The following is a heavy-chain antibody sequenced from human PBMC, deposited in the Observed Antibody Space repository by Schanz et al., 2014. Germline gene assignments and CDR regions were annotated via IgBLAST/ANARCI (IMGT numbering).Heavy chain of an antibody. CDR3: AREQIMAAAGLVDY. D-gene: IGHD6-13*01. CDR1: GFTFSSYG. V-gene: IGHV3-21*05. CDR2: ISGTTTYT. J-gene: IGHJ4*01. Sequence: PGGSLRLSCAASGFTFSSYGMHWVRQAPGKGLEWVSYISGTTTYTNYADSVKGRFTISRDNAKNSLYLQMNSLRAEDTAVYYCAREQIMAAAGLVDYWGHGTLVTVSS.